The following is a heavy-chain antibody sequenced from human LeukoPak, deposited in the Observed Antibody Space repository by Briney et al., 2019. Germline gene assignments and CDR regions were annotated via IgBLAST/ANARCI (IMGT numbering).Heavy chain of an antibody. CDR3: ARGVAPYYYYGMDV. Sequence: GASVKVSCKASGGTFSSYAISWVRQAPGQGLEWMGRIIPILGIANYAQKFQGRVTITADKSTSTAYMELSSLRSEDTAVYYCARGVAPYYYYGMDVWRQGTTVTVS. V-gene: IGHV1-69*04. D-gene: IGHD5-12*01. CDR1: GGTFSSYA. CDR2: IIPILGIA. J-gene: IGHJ6*02.